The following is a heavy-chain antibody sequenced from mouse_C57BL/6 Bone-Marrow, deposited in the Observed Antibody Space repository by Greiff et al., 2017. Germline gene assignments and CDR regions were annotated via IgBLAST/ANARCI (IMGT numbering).Heavy chain of an antibody. CDR3: SREIWDFAY. J-gene: IGHJ3*01. Sequence: DVMLVESGGGLVKPGGSLKLSCAASGFTFSSYAMSWVRQTPEKRLEWVATISDGGSYIYYPDNVKGRFTISRVNAKNNLYLQMSHMKSEDTAMYYYSREIWDFAYWGRGTLVTVSA. D-gene: IGHD4-1*01. CDR2: ISDGGSYI. CDR1: GFTFSSYA. V-gene: IGHV5-4*01.